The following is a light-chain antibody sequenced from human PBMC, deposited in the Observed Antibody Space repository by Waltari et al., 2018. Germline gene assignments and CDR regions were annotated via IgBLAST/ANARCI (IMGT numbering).Light chain of an antibody. V-gene: IGLV2-8*01. CDR1: RRDVGRYNC. CDR2: DVA. CDR3: NSYAGSNSVL. Sequence: QSALTQPPSASGSPGQSVTISCPGTRRDVGRYNCVPWYQQHPGKPPQLMIYACSQQHPGKAPKRMIGDVAKRPAGVPDRFSGSKSGNTSYMTVSALQAEDEADYYCNSYAGSNSVLFGAGTKLTVL. J-gene: IGLJ2*01.